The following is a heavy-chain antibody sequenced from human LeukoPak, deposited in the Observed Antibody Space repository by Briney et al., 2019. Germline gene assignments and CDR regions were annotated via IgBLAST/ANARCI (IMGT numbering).Heavy chain of an antibody. J-gene: IGHJ5*02. CDR2: INPNSGGT. Sequence: ASVKVSCKASGYTFTGHYMHWVRQAPGQGLEWMGWINPNSGGTNYAQKFQGRVTMTRDTSISTAYMELSRLRSDDTAVYYCASGGMRVLAARPANNWFDPWGQGTLVTVSS. D-gene: IGHD6-6*01. CDR1: GYTFTGHY. CDR3: ASGGMRVLAARPANNWFDP. V-gene: IGHV1-2*02.